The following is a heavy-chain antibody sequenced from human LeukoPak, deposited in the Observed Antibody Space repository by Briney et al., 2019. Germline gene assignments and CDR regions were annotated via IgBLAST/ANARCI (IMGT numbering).Heavy chain of an antibody. V-gene: IGHV4-59*08. D-gene: IGHD2-21*01. Sequence: SETLSLTCTVSGVSSSSSYWSWIRQPPGKGLEWIDYVFYTGDSNHNPSFKSRVSISLDTSKDQISLKLYSVTAADTAVYYCARHRFASPLDSWGQGTLVTVSS. J-gene: IGHJ4*02. CDR3: ARHRFASPLDS. CDR2: VFYTGDS. CDR1: GVSSSSSY.